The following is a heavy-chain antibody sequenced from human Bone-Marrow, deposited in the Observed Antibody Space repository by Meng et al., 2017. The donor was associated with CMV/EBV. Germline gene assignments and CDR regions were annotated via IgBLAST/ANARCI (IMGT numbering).Heavy chain of an antibody. CDR2: VNAHGDTT. CDR1: GFNFGNYA. Sequence: VRLSCASSGFNFGNYAMSWVRQDPGKGLEWVSTVNAHGDTTFYADYVRGRFTISRDNSKNTVSLQMDSLRVEDTAIYYCADPPNVGFWGHGTLVTVSS. D-gene: IGHD1-26*01. CDR3: ADPPNVGF. V-gene: IGHV3-23*01. J-gene: IGHJ4*01.